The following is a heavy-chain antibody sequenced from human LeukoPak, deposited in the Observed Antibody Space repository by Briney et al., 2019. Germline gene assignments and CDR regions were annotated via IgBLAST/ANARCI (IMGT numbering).Heavy chain of an antibody. V-gene: IGHV1-18*01. CDR3: AKDRWRDGSSSFDN. D-gene: IGHD6-6*01. CDR1: GYTFTSYS. J-gene: IGHJ4*02. CDR2: ISTYNGNT. Sequence: GASVKVSCTASGYTFTSYSINWVRQAPGQGLEWMGWISTYNGNTNYAQKLQGRVTMTTDTSTSTAYMELRSLRSDDTAVYYCAKDRWRDGSSSFDNWGQGTLVTVSS.